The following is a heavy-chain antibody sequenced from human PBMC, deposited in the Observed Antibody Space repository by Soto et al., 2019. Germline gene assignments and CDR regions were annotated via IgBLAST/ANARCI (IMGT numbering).Heavy chain of an antibody. J-gene: IGHJ4*02. CDR3: TTAYYYDSSGYYQFDY. D-gene: IGHD3-22*01. CDR1: GFTFSNAW. CDR2: IKSKTVGGTT. Sequence: EVQLVESGGGLVKPGGSLRLSCAASGFTFSNAWMNWVRQAPGKGLEWVGRIKSKTVGGTTDYAAPVKGRFTISRDDSKNTLYLQMNSLKTEDTAVYYCTTAYYYDSSGYYQFDYWGQGTLVTVSS. V-gene: IGHV3-15*07.